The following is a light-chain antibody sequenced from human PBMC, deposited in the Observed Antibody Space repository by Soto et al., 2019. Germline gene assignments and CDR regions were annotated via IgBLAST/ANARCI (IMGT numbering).Light chain of an antibody. Sequence: DLPMTQCPSSLSASVGNRVTITCQASQDIATYLNWYQQNPGKAPNILIYDASNLETGVPSRFSGGGSGTHFTFTISNLQPEDIATYYCQQYDNLPPTWTFGQGTKVDIK. CDR2: DAS. V-gene: IGKV1-33*01. J-gene: IGKJ1*01. CDR1: QDIATY. CDR3: QQYDNLPPTWT.